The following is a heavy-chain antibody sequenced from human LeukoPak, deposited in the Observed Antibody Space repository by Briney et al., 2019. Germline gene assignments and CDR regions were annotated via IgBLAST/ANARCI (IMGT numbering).Heavy chain of an antibody. J-gene: IGHJ6*03. CDR1: GGSISSSSYY. CDR2: IYYSGST. V-gene: IGHV4-39*07. Sequence: SETLSLTCTVSGGSISSSSYYWGWIRQPPGKGLEWIGSIYYSGSTNYNPSLKSRVTISVDTSKNQFSLKLSSVTAADTAVYYCARGFKTPMDVWGKGTTVTVSS. CDR3: ARGFKTPMDV.